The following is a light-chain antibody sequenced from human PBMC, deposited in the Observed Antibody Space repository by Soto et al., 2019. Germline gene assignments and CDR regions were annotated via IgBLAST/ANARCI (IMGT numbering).Light chain of an antibody. Sequence: IVLTQSPSALCLSPGERATLSCRASQSVSSNNLAWYQQRPGQAPRVVIYGASTRATGIPERFSGSGSGTDFTLTISRLEPEDFAVYYCQQYGSSPITFGQGTRLQIK. V-gene: IGKV3-20*01. J-gene: IGKJ5*01. CDR3: QQYGSSPIT. CDR1: QSVSSNN. CDR2: GAS.